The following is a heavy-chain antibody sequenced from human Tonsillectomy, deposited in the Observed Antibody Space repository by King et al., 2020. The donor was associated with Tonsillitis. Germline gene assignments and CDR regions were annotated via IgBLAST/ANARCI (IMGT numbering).Heavy chain of an antibody. Sequence: VQLQESGPGLVKPSETLSLTCTVSGGSISIYFWTWIRQPPGKGLEWIGHIDDSGNTNYNPSLKSRVTISLDTSKNQLSLNLNSVTAADTAVYYCAREVGGWFGELFITRFDPWGQGTLVTVSS. CDR1: GGSISIYF. CDR3: AREVGGWFGELFITRFDP. CDR2: IDDSGNT. D-gene: IGHD3-10*01. V-gene: IGHV4-59*01. J-gene: IGHJ5*02.